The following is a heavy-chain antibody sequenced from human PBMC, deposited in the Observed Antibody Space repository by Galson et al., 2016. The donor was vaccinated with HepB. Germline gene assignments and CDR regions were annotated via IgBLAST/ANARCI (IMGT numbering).Heavy chain of an antibody. J-gene: IGHJ4*01. CDR1: GLTFGDYG. Sequence: SLRLSCAVSGLTFGDYGINWVRQAPGKGLEWVGYIRSKHYGGTAEYAASVKGRFIISRGDSKSIAYLQINTLNIEDTAVYYCSMGGTLGDCRGGSCYSGFGYWGHGTLVTV. D-gene: IGHD2-15*01. CDR3: SMGGTLGDCRGGSCYSGFGY. CDR2: IRSKHYGGTA. V-gene: IGHV3-49*04.